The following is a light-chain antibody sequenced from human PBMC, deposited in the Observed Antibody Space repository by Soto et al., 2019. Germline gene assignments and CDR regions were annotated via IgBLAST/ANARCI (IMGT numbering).Light chain of an antibody. CDR1: QSVGSY. CDR3: QQYNNWPPYT. J-gene: IGKJ2*01. Sequence: EIVMTQSPAALSVSPRERATLSCRASQSVGSYLAWYQQKPGQAPRLLIYDASTRATGIPARFSGSGSGTEFTLTISRLQSEDFAVYFCQQYNNWPPYTFGQGTKLEIK. CDR2: DAS. V-gene: IGKV3-15*01.